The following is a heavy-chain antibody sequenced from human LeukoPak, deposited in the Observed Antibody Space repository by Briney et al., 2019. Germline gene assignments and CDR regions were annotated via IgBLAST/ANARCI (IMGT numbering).Heavy chain of an antibody. CDR2: IYYSGST. CDR1: GGSISSYY. CDR3: ARDLYDSSGYHAFDI. J-gene: IGHJ3*02. D-gene: IGHD3-22*01. V-gene: IGHV4-59*01. Sequence: SETLSLTCTVSGGSISSYYWSWIRQPPGKGLEWIGYIYYSGSTNYNPSLKSRVTISVDTPKNQFSLKLRSVTAADTAVYYCARDLYDSSGYHAFDIWGQGTMVTVSS.